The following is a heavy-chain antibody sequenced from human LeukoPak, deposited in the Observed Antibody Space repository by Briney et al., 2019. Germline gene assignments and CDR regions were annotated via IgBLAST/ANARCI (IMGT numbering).Heavy chain of an antibody. Sequence: GGSLRPSCAASGFTFSSYAMSWVRQAPGKGLEWVSAISGSGGSTYYADSVKGRFTISRDNSKNTLYLQMNSLRAEDTAVYYCAKDQGSDSSGYYPDYWGQGTLVTVSS. D-gene: IGHD3-22*01. V-gene: IGHV3-23*01. CDR3: AKDQGSDSSGYYPDY. J-gene: IGHJ4*02. CDR1: GFTFSSYA. CDR2: ISGSGGST.